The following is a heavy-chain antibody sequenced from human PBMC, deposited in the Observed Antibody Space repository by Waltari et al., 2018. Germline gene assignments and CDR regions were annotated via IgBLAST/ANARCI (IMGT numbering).Heavy chain of an antibody. J-gene: IGHJ4*02. CDR1: GGTFSRHS. V-gene: IGHV1-69*04. CDR2: IVPVLGVG. D-gene: IGHD5-12*01. CDR3: ARDLGPSETSGYYFDY. Sequence: QVQLVQSGAEVKKPGSSVKVSCKASGGTFSRHSLNWVRQAPGQGLEWMGRIVPVLGVGNYAQKFQGRVTITAEKSTTTVYMELSSLRSEDTAVYYCARDLGPSETSGYYFDYWGQGTLVTVSS.